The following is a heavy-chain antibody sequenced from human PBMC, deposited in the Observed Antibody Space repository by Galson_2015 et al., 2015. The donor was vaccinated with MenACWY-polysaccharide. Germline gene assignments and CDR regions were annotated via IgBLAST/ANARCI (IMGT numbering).Heavy chain of an antibody. J-gene: IGHJ4*02. CDR3: IFAAAGPKY. V-gene: IGHV3-15*01. D-gene: IGHD6-13*01. CDR2: IKSNIDGGTT. CDR1: GFTVSNAW. Sequence: SLRLSCEASGFTVSNAWMTWVRQAPGKGPEWVGRIKSNIDGGTTDYAVFVKGRFTISRDDSKNTLYLEMNSLTIEDTAVYYCIFAAAGPKYWGQGTLVTVSS.